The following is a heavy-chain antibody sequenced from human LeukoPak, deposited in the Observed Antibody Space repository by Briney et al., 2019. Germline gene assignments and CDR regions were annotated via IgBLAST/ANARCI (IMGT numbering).Heavy chain of an antibody. CDR2: INPTGGT. CDR1: GYTFTGHY. D-gene: IGHD6-6*01. V-gene: IGHV1-2*02. CDR3: ARDLGWSSSN. J-gene: IGHJ4*02. Sequence: ASVKVSCKASGYTFTGHYMNWVRLAPGQGLEWMGWINPTGGTTYAQKFQDRVTMTRDTSINTAYMEPSGLRSDDTAVYYCARDLGWSSSNWGQGTLVTVSP.